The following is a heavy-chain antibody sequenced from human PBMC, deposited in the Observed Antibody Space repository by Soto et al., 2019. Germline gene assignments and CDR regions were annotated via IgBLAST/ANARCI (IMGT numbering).Heavy chain of an antibody. CDR2: ISYDGSNK. CDR3: ARENYYDSSGFDY. CDR1: GFTFSSYA. V-gene: IGHV3-30-3*01. D-gene: IGHD3-22*01. Sequence: QVQLVESGGGVVQPGRSLRLSCAASGFTFSSYAMHWVRQAPGKGLEWVAGISYDGSNKYYADSVKGRFTISRDNSKNTLYLQMNSLRAEDTAVYYCARENYYDSSGFDYWGQGTLVTVSS. J-gene: IGHJ4*02.